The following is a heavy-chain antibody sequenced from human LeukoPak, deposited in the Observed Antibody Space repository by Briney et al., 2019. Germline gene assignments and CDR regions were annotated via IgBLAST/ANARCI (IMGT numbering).Heavy chain of an antibody. CDR1: GYPFNAYF. Sequence: GASVKVSCKTSGYPFNAYFIHWVRQAPGHGLEWVGRLNPNNGATNFAQNFQDRVTMTRDTSITTVYMELSRLTSDDTAVYYCARDVSEMLQSGHEDYRGQGTLVTVSS. D-gene: IGHD5-24*01. CDR2: LNPNNGAT. V-gene: IGHV1-2*06. CDR3: ARDVSEMLQSGHEDY. J-gene: IGHJ4*02.